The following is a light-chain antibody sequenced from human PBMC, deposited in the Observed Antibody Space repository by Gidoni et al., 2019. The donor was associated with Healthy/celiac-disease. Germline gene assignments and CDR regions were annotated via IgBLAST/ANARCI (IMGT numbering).Light chain of an antibody. CDR1: QCIRSW. J-gene: IGKJ1*01. Sequence: IQMTQSPSSVSASVVDRVTITCRDSQCIRSWLAWYQHKPGKAPKLLIYAASSLQRGVPSSVSGSGSGTDFTITSSSLQPEDFANYYCQQANSLPRTFGQGTKVEIK. CDR3: QQANSLPRT. V-gene: IGKV1-12*01. CDR2: AAS.